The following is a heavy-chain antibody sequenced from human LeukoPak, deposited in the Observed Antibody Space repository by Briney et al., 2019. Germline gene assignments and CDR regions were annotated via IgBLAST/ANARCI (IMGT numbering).Heavy chain of an antibody. CDR2: ISYDGSNK. CDR1: GFTFSSYG. CDR3: AKDKQLGDYGMDV. Sequence: PAGSLRLSCAASGFTFSSYGMHWVRQAPGKGLEWVAVISYDGSNKYYADSVKGRFTISRDNSKNTLYLQMNSLRAEDTAVYYCAKDKQLGDYGMDVWGQGTTVTVSS. V-gene: IGHV3-30*18. J-gene: IGHJ6*02. D-gene: IGHD6-6*01.